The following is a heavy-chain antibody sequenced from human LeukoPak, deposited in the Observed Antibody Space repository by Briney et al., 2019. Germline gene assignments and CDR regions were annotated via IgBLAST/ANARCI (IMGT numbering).Heavy chain of an antibody. J-gene: IGHJ4*02. D-gene: IGHD5-12*01. CDR1: GGSISSSSYY. CDR3: ARGRRGSRGVDY. CDR2: IYYSGST. Sequence: PSETLSLTCTVSGGSISSSSYYWGWIRQPPGKGLEWIGSIYYSGSTYYNPSLKSRVTISVDTSKNQFSLKQSSVTAADTAVYYCARGRRGSRGVDYWGQGTLVTVSS. V-gene: IGHV4-39*01.